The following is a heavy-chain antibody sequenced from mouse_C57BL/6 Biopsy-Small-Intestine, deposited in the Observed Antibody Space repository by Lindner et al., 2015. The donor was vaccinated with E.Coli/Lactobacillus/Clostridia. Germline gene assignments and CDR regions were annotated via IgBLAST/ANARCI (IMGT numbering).Heavy chain of an antibody. CDR1: AYAFSSSW. J-gene: IGHJ1*03. Sequence: VQLQESGPELVKPGASVKISCKASAYAFSSSWMNWVKQRPGKGLEWIGQIYSGDGDTNHNGKFKGKATLTADKSSSTVYMQLSSLTSEDSAVYFCAREGYGYFDVWGTGTTVTVSS. CDR2: IYSGDGDT. CDR3: AREGYGYFDV. V-gene: IGHV1-80*01.